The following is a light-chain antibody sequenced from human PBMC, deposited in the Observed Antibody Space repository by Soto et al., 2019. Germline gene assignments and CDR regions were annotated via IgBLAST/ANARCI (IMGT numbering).Light chain of an antibody. CDR2: GAS. J-gene: IGKJ1*01. Sequence: EIVMTQSPATLSVSPGEGATLSCRASQSVSSNLAWSQQKPGQAPRLLIYGASTRATGIPARFRGSGSGTEVTLTISNLQSDDLAVYYCQQYDNLPPWTFGQGTKVEIK. CDR1: QSVSSN. CDR3: QQYDNLPPWT. V-gene: IGKV3-15*01.